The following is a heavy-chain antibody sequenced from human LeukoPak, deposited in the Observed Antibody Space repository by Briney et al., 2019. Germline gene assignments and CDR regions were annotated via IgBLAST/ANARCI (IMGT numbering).Heavy chain of an antibody. J-gene: IGHJ6*02. V-gene: IGHV5-51*01. CDR2: IYPGDSDT. CDR3: ARLMEDTVVVNSHGMDV. D-gene: IGHD5-18*01. Sequence: GESLKISCKGSGYTFTSYWIGWVRQMPGKGLDWMGIIYPGDSDTRYSPSFQGQVTISVDRSISTAYLQWSSLKASDTAIYYCARLMEDTVVVNSHGMDVWGQGTTVTVSS. CDR1: GYTFTSYW.